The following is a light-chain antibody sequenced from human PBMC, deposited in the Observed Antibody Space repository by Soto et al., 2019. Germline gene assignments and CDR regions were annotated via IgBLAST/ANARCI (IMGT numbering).Light chain of an antibody. V-gene: IGLV2-14*03. CDR2: DVS. Sequence: QSVLTQPASVSGSPGQSITISCTGTSSDVGGYNYVSWYQHHPGKAPKLIIYDVSNRPSGVSNRFSGSKSGNTASLTISGLQPEDEADYYCSYYTTRNPRQIVFVTGNKVKVL. CDR1: SSDVGGYNY. J-gene: IGLJ1*01. CDR3: SYYTTRNPRQIV.